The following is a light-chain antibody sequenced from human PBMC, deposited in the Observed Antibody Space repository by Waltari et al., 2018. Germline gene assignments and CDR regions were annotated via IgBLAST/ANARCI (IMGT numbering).Light chain of an antibody. V-gene: IGKV3-11*01. CDR2: AGA. CDR3: QQRYDWPQDPT. J-gene: IGKJ4*01. Sequence: IVLTQSPATLSLSPGERATLSCRASQNVVTSLAWYQQKPGQTPRLLSYAGATRATGIPARFSGSGFGTEFTLTISSLEPEDSAVYYCQQRYDWPQDPTFGGGTKVEIK. CDR1: QNVVTS.